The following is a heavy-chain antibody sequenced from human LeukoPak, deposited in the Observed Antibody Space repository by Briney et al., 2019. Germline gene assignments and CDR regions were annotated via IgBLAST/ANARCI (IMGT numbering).Heavy chain of an antibody. D-gene: IGHD6-13*01. CDR1: GFTFDDYG. CDR3: ARGWAAAPFDY. V-gene: IGHV3-20*04. CDR2: INWNGGST. Sequence: GGSLRLSCAASGFTFDDYGMSWVRQAPGKGREWVSGINWNGGSTGYADSVKGRFTISRDNAKNSLYLQMNSLRAEDTAVYYCARGWAAAPFDYWGQGTLVTVSS. J-gene: IGHJ4*02.